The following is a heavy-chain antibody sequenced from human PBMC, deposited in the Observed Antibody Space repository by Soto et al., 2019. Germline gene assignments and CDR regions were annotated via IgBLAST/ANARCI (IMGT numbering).Heavy chain of an antibody. CDR3: ARSTSDYSTSWFGP. V-gene: IGHV4-59*01. CDR1: GASISSYY. CDR2: ISYSGST. J-gene: IGHJ5*02. D-gene: IGHD4-4*01. Sequence: TSETLSLTCTVSGASISSYYWSWIRQPPGKGLEWIGHISYSGSTNYNPSLKSRVTISGDTSKNQFSLQVRSVTAADTAVYYCARSTSDYSTSWFGPWGQGTLVTVSS.